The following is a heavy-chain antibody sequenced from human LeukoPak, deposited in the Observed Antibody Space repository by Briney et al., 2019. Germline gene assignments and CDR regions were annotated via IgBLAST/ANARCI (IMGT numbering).Heavy chain of an antibody. Sequence: ASVKVSCKASGYGFNTYGITWVRQAPGQGLEWMGWINTDNGKTNYAHRLQGRVTVTKDTSTSTSYMELRSLTSDDTAVYYCARDRGGSYFQAWGQGTLVTVSS. D-gene: IGHD1-26*01. J-gene: IGHJ1*01. CDR1: GYGFNTYG. CDR2: INTDNGKT. CDR3: ARDRGGSYFQA. V-gene: IGHV1-18*01.